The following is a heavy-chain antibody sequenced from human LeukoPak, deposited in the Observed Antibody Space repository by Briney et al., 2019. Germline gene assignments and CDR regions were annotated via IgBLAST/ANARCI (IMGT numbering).Heavy chain of an antibody. J-gene: IGHJ4*02. CDR3: ARGIYSGYHYFDY. CDR1: GFNFSNYR. Sequence: GGSLRLSCVASGFNFSNYRINWVRQAPGKGLEWVAVIWSDGSNKYYEDSVKGRFTISRDNSKNTLYLQMNSLRAEDTAVYYCARGIYSGYHYFDYWGQGTLVTVSP. D-gene: IGHD5-12*01. CDR2: IWSDGSNK. V-gene: IGHV3-33*08.